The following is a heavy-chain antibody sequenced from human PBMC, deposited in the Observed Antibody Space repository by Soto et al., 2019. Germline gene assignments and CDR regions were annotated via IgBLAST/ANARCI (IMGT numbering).Heavy chain of an antibody. CDR2: RYYSEST. J-gene: IGHJ4*02. Sequence: SETLSLTCTASGGSITTGGYYWSWIRQLPXKGLEWIGHRYYSESTYYNPSLKSRVSISLDTSKNQFSLKLSFVTAADTAMYYCARTKCSGGSCYSWPLDYWGQGTPVTVSS. D-gene: IGHD2-15*01. V-gene: IGHV4-31*03. CDR1: GGSITTGGYY. CDR3: ARTKCSGGSCYSWPLDY.